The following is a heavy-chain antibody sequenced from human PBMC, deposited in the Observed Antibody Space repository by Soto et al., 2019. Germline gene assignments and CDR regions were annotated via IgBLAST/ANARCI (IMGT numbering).Heavy chain of an antibody. D-gene: IGHD3-22*01. J-gene: IGHJ5*02. V-gene: IGHV4-39*01. CDR3: AASGGDYYYDSSGYYMNWFDP. Sequence: SETLSLTCTVSGGSXSSSRYYRGWIRQPPGKGLEWIGSIYYSGSTYYNPSLKSRVTISVDTSKNQFSLKLSSVTAADTAVYYCAASGGDYYYDSSGYYMNWFDPWGQGTLVTVSS. CDR2: IYYSGST. CDR1: GGSXSSSRYY.